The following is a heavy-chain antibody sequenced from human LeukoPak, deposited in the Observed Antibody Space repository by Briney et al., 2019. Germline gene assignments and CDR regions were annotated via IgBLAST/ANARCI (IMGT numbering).Heavy chain of an antibody. CDR2: IYTSGST. Sequence: PSETLSLTCTVSGGSISSYYWSWIRQPAGKGLEWIGRIYTSGSTNYNPSLKSRVTMSVDTSKNQFSLKLSSVTAADTAVYYCARVATYYDYVWGSYRPTDFDYWGQGTLVTVSS. D-gene: IGHD3-16*02. J-gene: IGHJ4*02. CDR1: GGSISSYY. CDR3: ARVATYYDYVWGSYRPTDFDY. V-gene: IGHV4-4*07.